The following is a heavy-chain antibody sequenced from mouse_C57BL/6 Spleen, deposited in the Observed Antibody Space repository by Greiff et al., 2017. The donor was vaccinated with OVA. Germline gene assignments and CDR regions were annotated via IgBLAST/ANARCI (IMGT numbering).Heavy chain of an antibody. Sequence: VQLQQSGAELVRPGASVKLSCKASGYTFTDYYINWVKQRPGQGLEWIARIYPGSGNTYYNEKFKGKATLTAEKSSSTAYMQLSSLTSEDSAVYFCARSGDYSYYYAMDYWGQGTSVTVSS. CDR2: IYPGSGNT. CDR1: GYTFTDYY. J-gene: IGHJ4*01. V-gene: IGHV1-76*01. D-gene: IGHD1-1*02. CDR3: ARSGDYSYYYAMDY.